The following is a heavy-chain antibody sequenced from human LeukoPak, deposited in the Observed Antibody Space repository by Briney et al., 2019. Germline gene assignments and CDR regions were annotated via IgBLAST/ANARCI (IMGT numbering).Heavy chain of an antibody. V-gene: IGHV4-34*01. J-gene: IGHJ6*03. D-gene: IGHD3-3*01. CDR1: GGSFSGYY. CDR2: INHSGST. Sequence: SETLSLTCAVYGGSFSGYYWSWIRQPPGKGLEWIGEINHSGSTNYNPSLKSRVTISEDTSKNQFSLKLSSVTAADTAVYYCARGRGDFWSGFTPYYYYMDVWGKGTTVTVSS. CDR3: ARGRGDFWSGFTPYYYYMDV.